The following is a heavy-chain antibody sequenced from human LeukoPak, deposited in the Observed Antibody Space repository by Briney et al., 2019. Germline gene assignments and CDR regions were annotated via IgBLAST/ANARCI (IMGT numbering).Heavy chain of an antibody. J-gene: IGHJ4*02. V-gene: IGHV1-2*02. CDR1: GYIFSYYT. CDR3: ARGDYYDSSGYYPFDY. D-gene: IGHD3-22*01. CDR2: INPNSGGT. Sequence: ASVKVSCKASGYIFSYYTIHWVRQAPGQGLEWMGWINPNSGGTNYAQKFQGRVTMTRDTSISTAYMELSRLRSDDTAVYYCARGDYYDSSGYYPFDYWGQGTLVTVSS.